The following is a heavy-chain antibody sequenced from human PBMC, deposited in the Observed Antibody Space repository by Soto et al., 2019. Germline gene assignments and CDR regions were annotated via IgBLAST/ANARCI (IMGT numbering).Heavy chain of an antibody. Sequence: SGTLSLTCTVSGETMRSYYWSWLRQTPGKGLEWIGYIYNSETTKYNPSLKSRVTISPDTTETQFSLNLSSVTAADTAVYYCARHCRFGNCNSPMDVWGKGTTVTVSS. V-gene: IGHV4-59*08. CDR2: IYNSETT. J-gene: IGHJ6*03. D-gene: IGHD1-1*01. CDR3: ARHCRFGNCNSPMDV. CDR1: GETMRSYY.